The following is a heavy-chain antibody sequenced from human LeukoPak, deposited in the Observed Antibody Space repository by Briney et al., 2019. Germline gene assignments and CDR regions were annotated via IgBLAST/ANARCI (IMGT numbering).Heavy chain of an antibody. CDR3: GRDHCSGGSCPSFDY. J-gene: IGHJ4*02. CDR2: IGAYNGDT. CDR1: GYTFTNYG. D-gene: IGHD2-15*01. V-gene: IGHV1-18*01. Sequence: ASVKVSCKPSGYTFTNYGISWVRQAPGQGLEWMGWIGAYNGDTNYAQKLQGRVTMTTDTSTSTAYMELRSLRSDDTAVYYCGRDHCSGGSCPSFDYWGQGTLVTVSS.